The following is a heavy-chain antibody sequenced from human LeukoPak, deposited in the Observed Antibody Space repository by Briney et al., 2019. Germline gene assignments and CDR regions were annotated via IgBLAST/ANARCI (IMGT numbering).Heavy chain of an antibody. CDR2: IYPPDSDT. CDR3: ARSSSYSPYYFDS. J-gene: IGHJ4*02. CDR1: GYTFTKNW. V-gene: IGHV5-51*01. Sequence: GESLKISCKGSGYTFTKNWIGWVRQMPGKGLEWMGIIYPPDSDTRYGRSFQGQVTISVDESITTAYLQWSSLKASDTAMYYCARSSSYSPYYFDSWGQGTLVTVSS. D-gene: IGHD3-22*01.